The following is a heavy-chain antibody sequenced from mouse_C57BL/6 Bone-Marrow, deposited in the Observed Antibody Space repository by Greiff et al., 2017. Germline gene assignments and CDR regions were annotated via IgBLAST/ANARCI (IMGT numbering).Heavy chain of an antibody. CDR3: TRHGTTVHMDY. CDR2: LYPGNSDT. J-gene: IGHJ4*01. CDR1: GYTFTSYW. V-gene: IGHV1-5*01. Sequence: EVQLQQSGTVLARPGASVKMSCKTSGYTFTSYWMHWVKQRPGQGLEWIGALYPGNSDTSYNQKFKGKAKLTAVTSASTAYMALSSLTNEDSAVYYRTRHGTTVHMDYWGQGTSVTVSS. D-gene: IGHD1-1*01.